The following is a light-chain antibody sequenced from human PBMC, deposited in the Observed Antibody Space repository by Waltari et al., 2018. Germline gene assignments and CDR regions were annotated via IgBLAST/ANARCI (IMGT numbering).Light chain of an antibody. CDR2: GAS. CDR3: QQYGETPWT. J-gene: IGKJ1*01. Sequence: EIVLTQSPGTLSLSPGERATLSCRATESVPANYLAWYQQKPGQAPRLLSPGASSRATGIPDRFSGRGSGTDFTLTIARLEPEDFAVYYCQQYGETPWTFGQGTKVDLK. V-gene: IGKV3-20*01. CDR1: ESVPANY.